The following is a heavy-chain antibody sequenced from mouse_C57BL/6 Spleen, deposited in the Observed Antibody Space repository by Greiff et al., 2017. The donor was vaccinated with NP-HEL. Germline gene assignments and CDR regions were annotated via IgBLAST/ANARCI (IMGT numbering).Heavy chain of an antibody. V-gene: IGHV1-39*01. CDR1: GYSFTDYY. Sequence: EVQLQQSGPELVKPGASVKISCKASGYSFTDYYMNWVKQSNGKSLEWIGVINPNYGTTSYNQKFKGKATLTVDQSSSTAYMQLNSLTSEDSAVYSCAKSHYGSSLFAYWGQGTLVTVSA. CDR3: AKSHYGSSLFAY. CDR2: INPNYGTT. D-gene: IGHD1-1*01. J-gene: IGHJ3*01.